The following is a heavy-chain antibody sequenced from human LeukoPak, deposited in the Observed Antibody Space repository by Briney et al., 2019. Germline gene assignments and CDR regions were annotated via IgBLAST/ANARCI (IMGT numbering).Heavy chain of an antibody. CDR1: GFTFDDYT. V-gene: IGHV3-43*01. CDR2: ISWDGGST. CDR3: AKGRTMNFYGVDV. D-gene: IGHD3-22*01. Sequence: PGGSLRLSCVASGFTFDDYTMHWVRQAPGKGLEWVSLISWDGGSTYYADSVKGRFTISRDNSKNTLYLQMNSLRADDTAVLYCAKGRTMNFYGVDVWGQGTTVTVSS. J-gene: IGHJ6*02.